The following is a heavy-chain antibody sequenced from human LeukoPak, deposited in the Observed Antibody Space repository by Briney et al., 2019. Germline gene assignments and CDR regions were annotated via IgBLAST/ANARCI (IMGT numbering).Heavy chain of an antibody. CDR1: GFTFSKCG. Sequence: PGGSLRLSCAVSGFTFSKCGMHWVRQAPGKGLEWVSYISSTNGHTYYADSVNGRFTISRDTAKNSLYLQMNSLRVEDTAIYFCARDRDSSGLYGGADLWGQGVLVTVSA. CDR2: ISSTNGHT. J-gene: IGHJ5*02. V-gene: IGHV3-21*03. D-gene: IGHD6-19*01. CDR3: ARDRDSSGLYGGADL.